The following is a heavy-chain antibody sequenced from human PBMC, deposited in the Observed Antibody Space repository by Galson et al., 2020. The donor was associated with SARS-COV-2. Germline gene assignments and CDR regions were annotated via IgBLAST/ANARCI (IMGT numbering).Heavy chain of an antibody. CDR1: GYTLTELS. Sequence: ASVKVSCKVSGYTLTELSMHWVRQAPGKGLEWMGGFDPEDGETIYAQKFQGRVTMTEDTSTDTAYMELSSPRSEDTAVYYCATGPGYCSSTSCPEQGWFDPWGQGTLVTVSS. V-gene: IGHV1-24*01. CDR2: FDPEDGET. J-gene: IGHJ5*02. D-gene: IGHD2-2*01. CDR3: ATGPGYCSSTSCPEQGWFDP.